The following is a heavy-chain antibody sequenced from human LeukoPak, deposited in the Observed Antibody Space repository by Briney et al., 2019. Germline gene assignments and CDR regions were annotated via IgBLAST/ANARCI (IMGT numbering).Heavy chain of an antibody. Sequence: PGGSLRLSCAASVFTFSSYAMSWVRQAPGKGLERVSPISVSGGSTYYADSVKGRFTISGDNSKNTLYLQMNSLRAEDTAVYYCAKVPTNYDSSGYYDYWGQGTLVTVSS. D-gene: IGHD3-22*01. CDR1: VFTFSSYA. J-gene: IGHJ4*02. CDR3: AKVPTNYDSSGYYDY. V-gene: IGHV3-23*01. CDR2: ISVSGGST.